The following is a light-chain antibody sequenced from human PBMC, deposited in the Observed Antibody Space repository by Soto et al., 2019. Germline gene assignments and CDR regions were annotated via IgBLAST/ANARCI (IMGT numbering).Light chain of an antibody. CDR2: DVY. CDR1: NNDVGAYNY. V-gene: IGLV2-14*03. CDR3: SSYTTYSILL. Sequence: QSALTQPAYVSGSPGQSITISCTGTNNDVGAYNYVSWYQQFPGEAPKLLIYDVYNRPSGVSNRFSGSKSGSTASLTISGLQAEDEAHYYCSSYTTYSILLFGGGTKLTVL. J-gene: IGLJ2*01.